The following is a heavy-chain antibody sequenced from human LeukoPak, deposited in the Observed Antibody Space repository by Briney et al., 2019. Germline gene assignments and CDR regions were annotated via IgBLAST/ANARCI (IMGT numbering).Heavy chain of an antibody. CDR2: FDPEVGKT. CDR1: GYTLTELF. CDR3: ATRYCSGGSCYSVLRAGDY. D-gene: IGHD2-15*01. Sequence: ASVKVSCKVSGYTLTELFMHWVRQAPGKGLEWMGGFDPEVGKTIYAQKFQGRVTMTEDTSIDTAYMELSSLRSEDTAVYYCATRYCSGGSCYSVLRAGDYWGQGTLVTVSS. J-gene: IGHJ4*02. V-gene: IGHV1-24*01.